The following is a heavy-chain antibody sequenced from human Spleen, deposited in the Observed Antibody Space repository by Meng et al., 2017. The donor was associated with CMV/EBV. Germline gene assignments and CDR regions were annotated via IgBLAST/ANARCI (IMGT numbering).Heavy chain of an antibody. Sequence: GRSFSGYYWSCIRQPPGKGLACIGEINHSGSTNYNLSLKSRVTISVDTSKNQFSLKLSSVTAADTAVYYCARGPHVRSSSWGHFDYWGQGTLVTVSS. D-gene: IGHD6-13*01. J-gene: IGHJ4*02. V-gene: IGHV4-34*01. CDR2: INHSGST. CDR1: GRSFSGYY. CDR3: ARGPHVRSSSWGHFDY.